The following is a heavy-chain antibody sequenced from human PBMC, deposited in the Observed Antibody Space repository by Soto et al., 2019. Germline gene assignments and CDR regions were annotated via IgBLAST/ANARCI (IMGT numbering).Heavy chain of an antibody. D-gene: IGHD4-17*01. Sequence: SLKVSCKASGGTFSSYAISWVRQAPGQGLAWMGGIIPIFGTANYAQTFQGRVTITADESTSTAYMELSSLRSEDTAVYYCARDVGDYGELGYYYYGMDVWG. CDR3: ARDVGDYGELGYYYYGMDV. CDR2: IIPIFGTA. V-gene: IGHV1-69*13. CDR1: GGTFSSYA. J-gene: IGHJ6*02.